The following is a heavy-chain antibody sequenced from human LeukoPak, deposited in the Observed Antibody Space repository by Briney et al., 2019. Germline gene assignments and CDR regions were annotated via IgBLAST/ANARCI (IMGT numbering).Heavy chain of an antibody. J-gene: IGHJ6*03. CDR2: ITASNGNT. CDR3: ARNTYGYKFSMDV. V-gene: IGHV1-18*04. CDR1: GFALYKYN. D-gene: IGHD5-24*01. Sequence: ASVKVSCKASGFALYKYNIVWVRQAPGQGLEWVGWITASNGNTNYAQKVQGRVTMTTDTSTSTSYMELRDLRSDDTAVYYCARNTYGYKFSMDVWGKGTTVIISS.